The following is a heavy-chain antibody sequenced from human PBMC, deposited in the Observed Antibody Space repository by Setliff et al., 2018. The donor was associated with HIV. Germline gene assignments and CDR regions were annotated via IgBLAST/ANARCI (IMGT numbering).Heavy chain of an antibody. CDR1: GGSISSSSYY. Sequence: SETLSLTCTVSGGSISSSSYYWGWIRQPPGKGLEWIGSIYYSGSTYYNPSLKSRVTISVDTSKNQFSLKLSSVTAADTAVYYCARHHIIWSGDDAFDIWGQGTLVTVSS. D-gene: IGHD3-3*01. V-gene: IGHV4-39*01. CDR2: IYYSGST. J-gene: IGHJ3*02. CDR3: ARHHIIWSGDDAFDI.